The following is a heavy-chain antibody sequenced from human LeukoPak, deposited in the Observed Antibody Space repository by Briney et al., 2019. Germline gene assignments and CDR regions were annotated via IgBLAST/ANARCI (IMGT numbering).Heavy chain of an antibody. D-gene: IGHD7-27*01. V-gene: IGHV4-4*02. Sequence: SETLSLTCGVSGGSITTTNYWSWVRQPPGQGLEWIGEISLTGRTNYNPSLKSRVNISIGESKNHLYLNLASVTAADTAVYYCSRETGPFCPFGHWGQGTLVAVTS. CDR2: ISLTGRT. CDR1: GGSITTTNY. CDR3: SRETGPFCPFGH. J-gene: IGHJ4*02.